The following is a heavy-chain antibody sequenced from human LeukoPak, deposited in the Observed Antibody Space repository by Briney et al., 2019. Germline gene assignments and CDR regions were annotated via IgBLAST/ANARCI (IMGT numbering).Heavy chain of an antibody. CDR3: AKARGLYCSSTSCYECDV. CDR1: GYTFTGYY. J-gene: IGHJ6*04. V-gene: IGHV1-2*02. D-gene: IGHD2-2*01. CDR2: INPNSGGT. Sequence: ASVKVSCKASGYTFTGYYMHWVRQAPGQGLEWMGWINPNSGGTNYAQKFQGRVTLTRDTSITTAYMEVSRLRSDDTAVYYCAKARGLYCSSTSCYECDVWGKGTTVTVSS.